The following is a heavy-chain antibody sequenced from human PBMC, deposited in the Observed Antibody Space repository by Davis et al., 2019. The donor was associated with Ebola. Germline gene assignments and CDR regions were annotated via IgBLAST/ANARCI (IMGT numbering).Heavy chain of an antibody. CDR3: AREVPYGDFVETDY. CDR1: GYKFSDYG. CDR2: IIPLFGTA. Sequence: SVKVSCKASGYKFSDYGISWVRQAPGQGLEWMGGIIPLFGTAKYAQKFQGRVTITADESTRTAFMELSSLTSEDTAVYYCAREVPYGDFVETDYWGQGTLVTVSS. J-gene: IGHJ4*02. D-gene: IGHD4-17*01. V-gene: IGHV1-69*13.